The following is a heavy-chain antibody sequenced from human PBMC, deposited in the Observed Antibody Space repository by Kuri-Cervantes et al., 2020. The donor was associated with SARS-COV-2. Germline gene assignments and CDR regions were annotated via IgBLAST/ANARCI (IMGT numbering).Heavy chain of an antibody. Sequence: ASVKVSCKASGYTFTSYDINWVRQATGQGLEWMGWMNPNSGNTGYAQKFQGRVTMTTDTSTSTAYMELRSLRSDDTAVYYCARDSSEQHLSTDYWGQGTLVTVSS. CDR1: GYTFTSYD. CDR3: ARDSSEQHLSTDY. D-gene: IGHD6-13*01. V-gene: IGHV1-8*01. J-gene: IGHJ4*02. CDR2: MNPNSGNT.